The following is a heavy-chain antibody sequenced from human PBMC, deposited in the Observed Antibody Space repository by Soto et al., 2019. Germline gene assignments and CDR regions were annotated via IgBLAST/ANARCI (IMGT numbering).Heavy chain of an antibody. J-gene: IGHJ4*02. D-gene: IGHD4-17*01. Sequence: SETLSLTCTVSGDSISRNSYYWGWVRQPPGKGLEWIGSIYHTGRTNHNPSLRSRVTISVDTSENQFSLRLTSVTAVDTAVYYCARVKDFGDLFDSSGQGTLVTVSS. V-gene: IGHV4-39*01. CDR1: GDSISRNSYY. CDR3: ARVKDFGDLFDS. CDR2: IYHTGRT.